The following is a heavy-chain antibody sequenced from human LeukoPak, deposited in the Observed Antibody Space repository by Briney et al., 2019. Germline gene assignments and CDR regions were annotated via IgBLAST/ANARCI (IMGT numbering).Heavy chain of an antibody. CDR2: MNPNSGNT. V-gene: IGHV1-8*01. J-gene: IGHJ6*03. D-gene: IGHD6-19*01. CDR1: GYTFTSYD. CDR3: AREGTVAGYYYYYMGV. Sequence: ASVKVSCKASGYTFTSYDINWVRQATGQGLEWMGWMNPNSGNTGYAQKFQGRVTMTRNTSISTAYMELSSLRSEDTAVYYCAREGTVAGYYYYYMGVWGKGTTVTISS.